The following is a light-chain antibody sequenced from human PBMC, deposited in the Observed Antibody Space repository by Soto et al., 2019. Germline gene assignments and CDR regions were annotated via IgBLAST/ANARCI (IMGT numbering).Light chain of an antibody. CDR2: GAS. J-gene: IGKJ1*01. Sequence: EIVLTQSPGSLSLSPGERGTLSCRASQSVDSSFFAWYQQKPDQAPRLLIYGASNRATGIPDRFSGSGSGTDFTLTISRLEPEVFAVYYCQQYVSSVTFGQGTKVEIK. V-gene: IGKV3-20*01. CDR1: QSVDSSF. CDR3: QQYVSSVT.